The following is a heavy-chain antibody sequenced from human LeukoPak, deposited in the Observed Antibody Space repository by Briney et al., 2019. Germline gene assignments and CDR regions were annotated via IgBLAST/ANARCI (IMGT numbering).Heavy chain of an antibody. D-gene: IGHD2-2*01. J-gene: IGHJ4*02. CDR3: ARAKGYCSSTSCYGGLDY. CDR2: INHSGST. V-gene: IGHV4-34*01. CDR1: GGSFSGYY. Sequence: SETLSLTCAVYGGSFSGYYRSWIRQPPGKGLEWIGEINHSGSTNYNPSLKSRVTISVDTSKNQFSLKLSSVTAADTAVYYCARAKGYCSSTSCYGGLDYWGQGTLVTVSS.